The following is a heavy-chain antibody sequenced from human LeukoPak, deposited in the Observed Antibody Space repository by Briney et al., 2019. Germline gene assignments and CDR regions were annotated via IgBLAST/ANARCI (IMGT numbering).Heavy chain of an antibody. Sequence: SETLSLTCTVSGGSISSSTYYWGWIRQPPGKGLEWIGSIYYSGSTYYNPSLTSRVTMSVDTSKNQFSLKLSSVTAADTAVYYCARARQPHYDFWRGRGAFDIWGQGTMVTVSS. CDR1: GGSISSSTYY. CDR2: IYYSGST. J-gene: IGHJ3*02. V-gene: IGHV4-39*01. CDR3: ARARQPHYDFWRGRGAFDI. D-gene: IGHD3-3*01.